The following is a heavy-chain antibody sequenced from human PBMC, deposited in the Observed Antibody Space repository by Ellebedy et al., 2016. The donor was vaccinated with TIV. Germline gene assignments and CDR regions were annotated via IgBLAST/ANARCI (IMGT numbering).Heavy chain of an antibody. V-gene: IGHV1-69*06. Sequence: AASVKVSCKASGGTFGSYHLSWVRQAPGQGLEWIGGVVPMFGSAYYAQRFQGRLTITADKSTDTVYMELRSLRSEDTAVFYCAGVFGDYSTLDIWGQGTMVTVSS. D-gene: IGHD4-17*01. CDR3: AGVFGDYSTLDI. CDR1: GGTFGSYH. CDR2: VVPMFGSA. J-gene: IGHJ3*02.